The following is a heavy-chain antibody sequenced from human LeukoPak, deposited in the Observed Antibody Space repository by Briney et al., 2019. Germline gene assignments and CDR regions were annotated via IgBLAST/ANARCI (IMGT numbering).Heavy chain of an antibody. V-gene: IGHV4-34*01. CDR2: INHSGST. Sequence: SETLSLTCAVYGGSFSGYYWSWIRQPPGKGLEWIGEINHSGSTNYNPSLKSRVTISVDTSKNQFSLKLSSVTAADTAVYYCARWAVVVAYYFDYWGQGTLVTVSS. J-gene: IGHJ4*02. CDR3: ARWAVVVAYYFDY. CDR1: GGSFSGYY. D-gene: IGHD2-15*01.